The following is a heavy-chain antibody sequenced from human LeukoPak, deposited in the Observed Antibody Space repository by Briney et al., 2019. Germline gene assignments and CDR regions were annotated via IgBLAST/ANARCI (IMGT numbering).Heavy chain of an antibody. Sequence: GGSLRLSCAASGFTVSSNYMSWVRQAPGKGLEWVSVIYSGGSTYYADSVKGRFTISRDNSKNTLFLQMNSLRAEDTAVYYCARLDGSGSYYNFYYYYMDVWGKGTTVTVSS. J-gene: IGHJ6*03. V-gene: IGHV3-66*04. CDR3: ARLDGSGSYYNFYYYYMDV. CDR2: IYSGGST. CDR1: GFTVSSNY. D-gene: IGHD3-10*01.